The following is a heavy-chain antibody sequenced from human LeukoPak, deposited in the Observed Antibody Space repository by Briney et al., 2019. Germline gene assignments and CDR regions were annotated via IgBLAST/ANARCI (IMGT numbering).Heavy chain of an antibody. Sequence: EASVKVSCKASGYTFTGYYLHWVRQAPGQGLEWMGWINPNSGATNYAQKFQGRFTMTRDTSITTSYMELSRLRSDDTAVYYCARDLNYYDTSGYLIVWGQGTMVTVSS. J-gene: IGHJ3*01. CDR2: INPNSGAT. CDR3: ARDLNYYDTSGYLIV. V-gene: IGHV1-2*02. CDR1: GYTFTGYY. D-gene: IGHD3-22*01.